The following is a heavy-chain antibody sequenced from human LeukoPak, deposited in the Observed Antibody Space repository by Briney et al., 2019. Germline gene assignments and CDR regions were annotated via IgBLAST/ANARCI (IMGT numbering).Heavy chain of an antibody. V-gene: IGHV1-2*02. CDR2: INPNSGGT. CDR3: ARDRPLGRAVAGIYWFDP. Sequence: ASVKVSCKASGYTFTGHYMHWVRQAPGQGLEWIGRINPNSGGTNYAQKFQGRVTMTRDTSISTAYMELSRLRSDDTAVYYCARDRPLGRAVAGIYWFDPWGQGTLVTVSS. D-gene: IGHD6-19*01. J-gene: IGHJ5*02. CDR1: GYTFTGHY.